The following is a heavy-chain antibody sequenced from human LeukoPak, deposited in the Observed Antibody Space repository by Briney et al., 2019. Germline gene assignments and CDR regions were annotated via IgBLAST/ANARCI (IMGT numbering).Heavy chain of an antibody. CDR1: GLTFGSYT. J-gene: IGHJ4*02. Sequence: PGGSLRLSCAASGLTFGSYTMHWVRQAPGKGLEWVSYLTPGGTIYYGDSVRGRFTISRDNAKSSLYRQMNSLRVEDTAVYYCVRDLSASYYDFWGQGTLVTVSS. D-gene: IGHD3-3*01. V-gene: IGHV3-48*03. CDR3: VRDLSASYYDF. CDR2: LTPGGTI.